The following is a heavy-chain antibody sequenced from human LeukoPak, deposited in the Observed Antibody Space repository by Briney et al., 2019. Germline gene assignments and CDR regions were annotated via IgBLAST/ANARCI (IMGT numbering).Heavy chain of an antibody. J-gene: IGHJ4*02. V-gene: IGHV4-34*01. CDR2: FIHSVSP. D-gene: IGHD3-10*01. CDR3: ARGTDGLLWFGELFTPHFDY. CDR1: GGSVSGYY. Sequence: SETLSLACAVYGGSVSGYYCSWIRQLPGNLLEWIGEFIHSVSPNYHPSLKSRVTISVDTSKNPFSMKLSSVTAADTAVYYCARGTDGLLWFGELFTPHFDYWGQGTLVTVSS.